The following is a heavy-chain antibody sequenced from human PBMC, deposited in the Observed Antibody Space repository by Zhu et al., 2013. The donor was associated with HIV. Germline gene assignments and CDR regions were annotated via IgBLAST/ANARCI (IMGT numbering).Heavy chain of an antibody. CDR3: AREYLMTTVTTGSPVDAFDI. Sequence: QVQLVQSGAEVKKPGSSVKVSCKASGGTFSSYAISWVRQAPGQGLEWMGGIIPIFGTANYAQKFQGRVTITADKSTSTAYMELSSLRSEDTAVYYCAREYLMTTVTTGSPVDAFDIWGQGTMVTVSS. CDR1: GGTFSSYA. J-gene: IGHJ3*02. V-gene: IGHV1-69*06. D-gene: IGHD4-17*01. CDR2: IIPIFGTA.